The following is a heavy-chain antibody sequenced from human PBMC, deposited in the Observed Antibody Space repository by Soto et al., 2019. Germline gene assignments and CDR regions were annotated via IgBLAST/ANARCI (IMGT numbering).Heavy chain of an antibody. V-gene: IGHV1-69*01. CDR3: ARGTRVKYNGSYSDPYYYGMDV. J-gene: IGHJ6*02. Sequence: QVQLVQSGAEVKKPGSSVKVSCKASGGTFSSYAISWVRQAPGQGLEWMGGIIPIFGTANYAQKFQGRVTITADESTSTAYMELSSLRSEDTAVYYCARGTRVKYNGSYSDPYYYGMDVWGQGTTVTVSS. CDR2: IIPIFGTA. D-gene: IGHD1-26*01. CDR1: GGTFSSYA.